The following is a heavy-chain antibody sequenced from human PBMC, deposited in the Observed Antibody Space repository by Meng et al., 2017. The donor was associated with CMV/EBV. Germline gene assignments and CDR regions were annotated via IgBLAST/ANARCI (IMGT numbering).Heavy chain of an antibody. D-gene: IGHD3-16*01. J-gene: IGHJ4*02. CDR3: ARGGPYYFDY. CDR1: GGTFSCYI. Sequence: SVKVSCKASGGTFSCYIISWLRQAPGQGLEWMGRIIPILGIANYAQKFQGRVTITADKSTSTAYMELSSLRSEDTAVYYCARGGPYYFDYWGQGTLVTVSS. V-gene: IGHV1-69*02. CDR2: IIPILGIA.